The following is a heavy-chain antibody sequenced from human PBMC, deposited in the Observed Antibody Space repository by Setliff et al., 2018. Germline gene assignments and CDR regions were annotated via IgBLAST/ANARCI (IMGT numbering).Heavy chain of an antibody. CDR1: GGSINSDTYY. J-gene: IGHJ4*02. CDR3: ARAMVRGVINLA. D-gene: IGHD3-10*01. CDR2: IYSSGST. Sequence: SETLSLTCTVSGGSINSDTYYWSWIRQPAGKGLEWIGRIYSSGSTDYNPSLKSRVTIPVDTSKNQFSLKLRSVTAADTAVYYWARAMVRGVINLAWGQGTLVTVSS. V-gene: IGHV4-61*02.